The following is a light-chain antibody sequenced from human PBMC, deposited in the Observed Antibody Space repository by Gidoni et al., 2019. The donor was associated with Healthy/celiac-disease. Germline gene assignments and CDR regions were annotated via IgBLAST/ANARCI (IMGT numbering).Light chain of an antibody. CDR1: QSISSY. CDR3: QQNYSTPHT. J-gene: IGKJ4*01. Sequence: DIQITQSPPPLSASVGDRVTIIRRACQSISSYLNWYQQKPGKAPKLLIYAASSMQSGVPARFSGSGSGTDFTLTISSLQPEDFAAYYCQQNYSTPHTFXEXTKVEIK. V-gene: IGKV1-39*01. CDR2: AAS.